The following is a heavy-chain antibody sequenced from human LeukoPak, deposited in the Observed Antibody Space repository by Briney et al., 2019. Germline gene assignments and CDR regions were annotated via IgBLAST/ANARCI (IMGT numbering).Heavy chain of an antibody. V-gene: IGHV4-39*01. CDR3: ARSIVATMSFDY. CDR1: GGSISSSSYY. D-gene: IGHD5-12*01. Sequence: SETLSLTCTVSGGSISSSSYYWVWIRQPPGKELEWIGSIYYSGSTYYNPSLKSRATISVDTSKNQFSLKLSYVTAADTAVYYCARSIVATMSFDYWGQGTLVTVSS. CDR2: IYYSGST. J-gene: IGHJ4*02.